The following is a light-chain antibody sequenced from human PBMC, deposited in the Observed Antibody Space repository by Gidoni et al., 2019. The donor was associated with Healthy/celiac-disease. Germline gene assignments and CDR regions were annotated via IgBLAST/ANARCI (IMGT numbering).Light chain of an antibody. Sequence: DIQMTQSPSTLSASIGDRVTVTCRASQSIGDWLAWYQQKPGEAPKLLIYKASRLESGVPSRFSGSGSGTEFTLTINSLQPDDFATYYGHHYSNLWTFGQGSKVDIK. CDR2: KAS. J-gene: IGKJ1*01. V-gene: IGKV1-5*03. CDR3: HHYSNLWT. CDR1: QSIGDW.